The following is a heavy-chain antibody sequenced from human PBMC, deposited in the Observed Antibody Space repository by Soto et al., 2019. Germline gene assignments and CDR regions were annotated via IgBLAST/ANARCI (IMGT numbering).Heavy chain of an antibody. CDR3: ATWHEREHAYDV. V-gene: IGHV3-53*01. Sequence: DVQLVESGGGLMQPGWSLRLSCAASGLTVSGKKYVAWVRQAPGKGLEWVSALYDVDGSFYSDSVKGRFTTSSDSSKTTVYLQMNDLRPADTAVYYCATWHEREHAYDVWGQGTTVTVSS. CDR1: GLTVSGKKY. J-gene: IGHJ3*01. D-gene: IGHD1-1*01. CDR2: LYDVDGS.